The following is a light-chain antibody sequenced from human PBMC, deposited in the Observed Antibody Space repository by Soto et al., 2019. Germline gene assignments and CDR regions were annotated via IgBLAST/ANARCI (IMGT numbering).Light chain of an antibody. V-gene: IGLV2-14*01. J-gene: IGLJ3*02. CDR2: EVI. Sequence: QSALTQPASVSGSPGQSITISCTGTSSDIGGYNYVSWYQQHPGKAPKLMAYEVINRPSGVSNRFSGSKSGSTASLIISGLQAEDEADYYCSSYTSTTTPVFGGGTKLTVL. CDR3: SSYTSTTTPV. CDR1: SSDIGGYNY.